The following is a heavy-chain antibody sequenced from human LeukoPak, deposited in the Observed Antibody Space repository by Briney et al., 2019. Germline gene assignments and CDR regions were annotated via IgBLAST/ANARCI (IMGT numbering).Heavy chain of an antibody. CDR2: ISSSSSYI. J-gene: IGHJ3*02. Sequence: GGSLRLSCAASGFTFSSYSMNWVRQAPRKGLEWVSSISSSSSYIYYADSVKGRFTISRDNAKNSLYPQMNSLRVEDTAIYYCAMEGFDIWGQGTMVTVSS. CDR3: AMEGFDI. V-gene: IGHV3-21*04. CDR1: GFTFSSYS. D-gene: IGHD3-3*01.